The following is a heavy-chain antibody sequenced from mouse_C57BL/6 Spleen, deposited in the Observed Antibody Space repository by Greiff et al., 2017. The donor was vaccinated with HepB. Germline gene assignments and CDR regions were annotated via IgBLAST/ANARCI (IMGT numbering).Heavy chain of an antibody. CDR3: ASRGDNWYFDV. CDR1: GYTFTSYW. Sequence: QQSCKASGYTFTSYWMHWVKQRPGRGLEWIGRIDPNSGGTKYNEKFKSKATLTVAKPSSTAYMQLSSLTSEDSAVYSCASRGDNWYFDVWGTGTTVTVSS. J-gene: IGHJ1*03. V-gene: IGHV1-72*01. CDR2: IDPNSGGT. D-gene: IGHD3-3*01.